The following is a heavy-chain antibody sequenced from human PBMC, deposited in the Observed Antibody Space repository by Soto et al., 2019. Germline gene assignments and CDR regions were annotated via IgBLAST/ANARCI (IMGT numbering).Heavy chain of an antibody. Sequence: EVQLLESGGGLVQPGGSLRLSCAASGFTFSSYAMSWIRQAPGKGLEWGSAISGSGVSTYYADSVKGRFTISRDNSKNTLYMQMNSLRAEDTAVYYCVKEKAYSSGWDGMDVWGSGSTVTVSS. J-gene: IGHJ6*04. CDR2: ISGSGVST. CDR1: GFTFSSYA. D-gene: IGHD6-19*01. CDR3: VKEKAYSSGWDGMDV. V-gene: IGHV3-23*01.